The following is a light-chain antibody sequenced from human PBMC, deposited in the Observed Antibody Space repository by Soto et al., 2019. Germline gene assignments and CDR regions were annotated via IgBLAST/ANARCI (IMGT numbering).Light chain of an antibody. CDR1: SSDIGRNY. CDR2: ENN. V-gene: IGLV1-51*02. J-gene: IGLJ1*01. Sequence: QSVLTQPPSVSAAPGQKVTISCSGSSSDIGRNYVSWYRHLPGTAPKLLIYENNKRPSGIPDRLSGSKSGSSATLGITGLQTGDEADYYCGTWDSSLTTYVFGPGTKLTVL. CDR3: GTWDSSLTTYV.